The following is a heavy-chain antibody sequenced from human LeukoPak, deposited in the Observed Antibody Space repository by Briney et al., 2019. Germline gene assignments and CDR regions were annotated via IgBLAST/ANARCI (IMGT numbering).Heavy chain of an antibody. V-gene: IGHV5-51*01. CDR3: ARRQTGTRYRSYYGMDV. CDR1: GYSFTSYW. Sequence: GESLKISCKGSGYSFTSYWIGWVRQMPGKGLEWMGIIYPGDSDTRYSPSFQGQVTISADKSISTAYLQWSSLKASDTAMYYCARRQTGTRYRSYYGMDVWGQGTTVTVSS. D-gene: IGHD1-1*01. CDR2: IYPGDSDT. J-gene: IGHJ6*02.